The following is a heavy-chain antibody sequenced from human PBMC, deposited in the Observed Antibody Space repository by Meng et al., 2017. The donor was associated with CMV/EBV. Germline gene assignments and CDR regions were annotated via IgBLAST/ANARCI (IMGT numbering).Heavy chain of an antibody. CDR3: ATTTKMGYDYGGIRDAFDI. CDR1: GFTFSSYG. V-gene: IGHV3-33*01. J-gene: IGHJ3*02. CDR2: IWYDGSNK. Sequence: GESLKISCAASGFTFSSYGMHWVRQAPGKGLEWVAVIWYDGSNKYYADSVKGRFTISRDNSKNTLYLQMNSLRAEDTAVYYCATTTKMGYDYGGIRDAFDIWGQGTMVTVSS. D-gene: IGHD4-23*01.